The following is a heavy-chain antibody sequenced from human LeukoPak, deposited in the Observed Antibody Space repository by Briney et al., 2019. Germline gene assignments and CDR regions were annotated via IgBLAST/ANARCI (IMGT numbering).Heavy chain of an antibody. CDR3: ARSCTSTSCYLTDAFDI. Sequence: GESLKISCKGSGYSFTSYWIGWVRQMPGKGLEWVGIIYPGDSDTRYSPSFQGQVTISADKSISTAYLQWSSLKASDTAMYYCARSCTSTSCYLTDAFDIWGQGTMVTVSS. D-gene: IGHD2-2*01. CDR2: IYPGDSDT. V-gene: IGHV5-51*01. J-gene: IGHJ3*02. CDR1: GYSFTSYW.